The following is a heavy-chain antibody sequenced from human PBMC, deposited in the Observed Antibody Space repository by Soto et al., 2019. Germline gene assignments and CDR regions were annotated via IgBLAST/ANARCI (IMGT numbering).Heavy chain of an antibody. CDR3: ARGRYGDY. J-gene: IGHJ4*02. D-gene: IGHD1-1*01. CDR2: ISAHNGNT. CDR1: GYTFTRYG. Sequence: QVHLVQSGAEVKKPGASVKVSCKCSGYTFTRYGITWVRQAPGQGLEWMGWISAHNGNTDYAQKLQGRVTVTRDTSTSTDYMELRSLRSDDTAVYYCARGRYGDYWGQGALVTVSS. V-gene: IGHV1-18*01.